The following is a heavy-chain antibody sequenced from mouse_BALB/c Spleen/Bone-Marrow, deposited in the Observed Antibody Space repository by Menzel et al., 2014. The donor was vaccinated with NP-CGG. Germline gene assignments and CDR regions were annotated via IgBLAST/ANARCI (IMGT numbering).Heavy chain of an antibody. CDR1: GFTFSSFG. CDR2: ISNGSSTI. CDR3: ARTGAMITHYYAMDY. D-gene: IGHD2-4*01. Sequence: EVKLVESGGGLVEPGGSRKLSCAASGFTFSSFGMHWVRQAPEKGLEWVAYISNGSSTIYYADTVKGRFTISRDNPKNTLFLQMTSLRSEDTAMYYCARTGAMITHYYAMDYWGQGTSVTVSS. J-gene: IGHJ4*01. V-gene: IGHV5-17*02.